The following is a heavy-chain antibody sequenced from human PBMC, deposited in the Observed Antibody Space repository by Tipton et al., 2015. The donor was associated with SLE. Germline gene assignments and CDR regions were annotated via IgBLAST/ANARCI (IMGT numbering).Heavy chain of an antibody. V-gene: IGHV4-59*12. J-gene: IGHJ1*01. D-gene: IGHD2-2*02. CDR2: IYYSGST. CDR3: ARGLGELPGYCSSTSCYRVWTEYFQH. Sequence: TLSLTCTVSGGSISSYYWSWIRQPPGKGLEWIGYIYYSGSTNYNPSLKSRVTISVDTSKNQFSLKLSSVTAADTAVYYCARGLGELPGYCSSTSCYRVWTEYFQHWGQGTLVTVSS. CDR1: GGSISSYY.